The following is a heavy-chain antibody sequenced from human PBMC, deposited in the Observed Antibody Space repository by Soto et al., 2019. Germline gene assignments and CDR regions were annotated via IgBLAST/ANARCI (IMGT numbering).Heavy chain of an antibody. CDR3: ARDGSHYDIDY. V-gene: IGHV3-33*01. CDR2: IWADGSNQ. J-gene: IGHJ4*02. D-gene: IGHD4-4*01. CDR1: GFTFSAYG. Sequence: QVQLVESGGGVVQSGRSLRLSCAASGFTFSAYGMHWVRQAPGKGLEWLAFIWADGSNQNYADSVRGRLAISRDSSKNTLYLQMISLRVEDTAVYYCARDGSHYDIDYWGQRTLVTVSS.